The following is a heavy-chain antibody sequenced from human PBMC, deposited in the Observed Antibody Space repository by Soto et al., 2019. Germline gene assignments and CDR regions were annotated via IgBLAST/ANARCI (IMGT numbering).Heavy chain of an antibody. V-gene: IGHV4-31*03. D-gene: IGHD6-13*01. CDR3: ARDWGVESSSWMGNWFDP. CDR1: GGSISSGGYY. J-gene: IGHJ5*02. Sequence: PSETLSLTCTVSGGSISSGGYYWSWIRQHPGKGLEWIGYIYYSGSTYYNPSLKSRVTISVDTSKNQSSLKLSSVTAADTAVYYCARDWGVESSSWMGNWFDPWGQGTLVTVSS. CDR2: IYYSGST.